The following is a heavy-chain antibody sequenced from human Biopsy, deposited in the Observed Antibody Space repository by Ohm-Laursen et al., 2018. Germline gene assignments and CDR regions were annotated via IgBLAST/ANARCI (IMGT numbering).Heavy chain of an antibody. CDR2: ISYSGNT. V-gene: IGHV4-59*08. D-gene: IGHD6-19*01. J-gene: IGHJ4*02. CDR1: SGSISSYY. Sequence: TLSLTCTVSSGSISSYYWSWIRQPPGKGLEWIGYISYSGNTNYNPSLKSLVTMSVDTSKNQFSLKVYSVTAADTAIYYCATTTMDTSGWYGNYFDSWGQGALVTVSS. CDR3: ATTTMDTSGWYGNYFDS.